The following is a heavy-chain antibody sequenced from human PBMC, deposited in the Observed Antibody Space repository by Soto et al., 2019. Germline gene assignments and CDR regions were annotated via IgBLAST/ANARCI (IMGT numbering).Heavy chain of an antibody. CDR2: ISGSGVST. D-gene: IGHD1-20*01. Sequence: LRLSCAASGFTFSSFAMSWVRQAPGKGLEWVSAISGSGVSTYYADSVKGRFTISRDKSKNTLYLQMNGLRAEDTAVYYCAKDPLGYNWRGNWLDPWGQGTLVTVSS. J-gene: IGHJ5*02. V-gene: IGHV3-23*01. CDR3: AKDPLGYNWRGNWLDP. CDR1: GFTFSSFA.